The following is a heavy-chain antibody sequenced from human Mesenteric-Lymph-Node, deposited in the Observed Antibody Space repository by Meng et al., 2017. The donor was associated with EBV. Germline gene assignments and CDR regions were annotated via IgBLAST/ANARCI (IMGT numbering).Heavy chain of an antibody. D-gene: IGHD6-19*01. CDR1: GDSISSPSYY. CDR3: TRDHSNSGWFPY. Sequence: QRKLPGSGPGLVKPSETPSLTCTVSGDSISSPSYYWGWIRQSPGKGLEWIGSIYYSGNTYYNPSLKSRVTISVDTSKNQFSLKLSSVTAADTAVYYCTRDHSNSGWFPYWGQGTLVTVSS. J-gene: IGHJ4*01. V-gene: IGHV4-39*07. CDR2: IYYSGNT.